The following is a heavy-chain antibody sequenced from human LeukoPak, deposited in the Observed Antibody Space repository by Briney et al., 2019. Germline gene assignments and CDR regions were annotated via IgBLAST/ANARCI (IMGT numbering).Heavy chain of an antibody. CDR2: ISAYNGNT. CDR1: GYTFTGYY. J-gene: IGHJ4*02. D-gene: IGHD2-2*01. CDR3: ARDSDIVVVPAADY. V-gene: IGHV1-18*04. Sequence: ASVKVSCKASGYTFTGYYMHWVRQAPGQGLEWMGWISAYNGNTNYAQKLQGRVTMTTDTSTSTAYMELRSLRSDDTAVYYCARDSDIVVVPAADYWGQGTLVTVSS.